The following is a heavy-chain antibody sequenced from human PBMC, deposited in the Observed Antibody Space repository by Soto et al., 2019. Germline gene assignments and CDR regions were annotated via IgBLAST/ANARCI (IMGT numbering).Heavy chain of an antibody. Sequence: GGSLRLSCAASGFTFSSYAMSWVRQAPGKGLEWVSAISGSGGSTYYADSVKGRFTISRGNSKNTLYLQMNSLRAEDTAIYYCAKDGGIAVAEPFDYWGQGTLVTVSS. J-gene: IGHJ4*02. V-gene: IGHV3-23*01. D-gene: IGHD6-19*01. CDR3: AKDGGIAVAEPFDY. CDR2: ISGSGGST. CDR1: GFTFSSYA.